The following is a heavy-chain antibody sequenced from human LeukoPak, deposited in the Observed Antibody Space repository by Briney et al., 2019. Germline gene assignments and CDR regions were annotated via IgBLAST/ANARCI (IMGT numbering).Heavy chain of an antibody. D-gene: IGHD3-3*01. J-gene: IGHJ4*02. Sequence: PSQTLSLTCTVSGGSISSGDYYWSWIRQPPGKGLEWIGYIYYSGSTYCNPSLKSRVTISVDTSKNQFSLKLSSVTAADTAVYYCARLIRSVHEFDYWGQGTLVTVSS. V-gene: IGHV4-30-4*01. CDR1: GGSISSGDYY. CDR3: ARLIRSVHEFDY. CDR2: IYYSGST.